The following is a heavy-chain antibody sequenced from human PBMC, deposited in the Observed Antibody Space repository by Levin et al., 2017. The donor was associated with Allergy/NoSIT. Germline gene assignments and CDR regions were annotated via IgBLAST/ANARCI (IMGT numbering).Heavy chain of an antibody. CDR3: SGSGDTSGFDF. Sequence: GGSLRLSCAASGFTFSRYWMHWVRQAPGKGLVWVSLINSDESSITYADSVKDRFTISRDNAKNTMYLQMNSLRVEDTGVYYCSGSGDTSGFDFWGQGTLVTVSS. J-gene: IGHJ4*02. CDR1: GFTFSRYW. D-gene: IGHD3-22*01. V-gene: IGHV3-74*03. CDR2: INSDESSI.